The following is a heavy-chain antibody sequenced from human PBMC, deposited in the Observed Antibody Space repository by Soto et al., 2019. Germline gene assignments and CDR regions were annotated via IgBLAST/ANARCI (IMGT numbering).Heavy chain of an antibody. CDR2: IFYSGST. CDR1: GDSISSGGSY. CDR3: ARGQYNPGYCSSTSCSRTYYYYYMDV. Sequence: SETLSLTCTVSGDSISSGGSYWSWIRQRPGKGLEWIGYIFYSGSTNYNPSLKGRVTISVDTSKNQFSLKLSSVTAADTAVYYCARGQYNPGYCSSTSCSRTYYYYYMDVWGKGTTVTVSS. V-gene: IGHV4-31*03. J-gene: IGHJ6*03. D-gene: IGHD2-2*03.